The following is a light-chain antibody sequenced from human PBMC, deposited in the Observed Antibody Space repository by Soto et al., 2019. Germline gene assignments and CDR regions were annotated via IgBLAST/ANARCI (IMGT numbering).Light chain of an antibody. CDR3: LLSYPVVRAV. J-gene: IGLJ7*01. V-gene: IGLV7-46*01. CDR2: DTN. Sequence: QAVVTQEPSLTVSPGGTVTLTCGSSTGPVTSGHYPYWFQQKHGQAPRTLIYDTNNKHSWTPARFSGSLLGGKAALTLSDAQPEDEAEYCCLLSYPVVRAVFGGGTQLTVL. CDR1: TGPVTSGHY.